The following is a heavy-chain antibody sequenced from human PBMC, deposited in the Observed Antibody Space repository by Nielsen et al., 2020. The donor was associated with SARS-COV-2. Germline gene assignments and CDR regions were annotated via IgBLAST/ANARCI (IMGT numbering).Heavy chain of an antibody. Sequence: SETLSLTCAVYGGSFSGYYWSWIRQPPGKGLEWIGEINHSGSTNYNPSLKSRVTISVDTSKNQFFLKLSSVTAADTAVYYCARGVYYGSGTHFDYWGQGTLVTVSS. V-gene: IGHV4-34*01. CDR3: ARGVYYGSGTHFDY. CDR1: GGSFSGYY. J-gene: IGHJ4*02. D-gene: IGHD3-10*01. CDR2: INHSGST.